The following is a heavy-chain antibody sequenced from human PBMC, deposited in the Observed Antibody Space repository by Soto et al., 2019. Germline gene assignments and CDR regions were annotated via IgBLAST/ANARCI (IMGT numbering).Heavy chain of an antibody. CDR3: AREGYSSSDYGMDV. J-gene: IGHJ6*02. V-gene: IGHV4-31*03. Sequence: QVQLQESGPGLVKHSQTLSLTCTVSGGSISSGGCYWSWIRQHPGKGLEWIGYIYYSGSTYYNPSLKSRVTISVDTSKNQFSLKLSSVTAADTAVYYCAREGYSSSDYGMDVWGQGTTVTVSS. CDR1: GGSISSGGCY. CDR2: IYYSGST. D-gene: IGHD6-6*01.